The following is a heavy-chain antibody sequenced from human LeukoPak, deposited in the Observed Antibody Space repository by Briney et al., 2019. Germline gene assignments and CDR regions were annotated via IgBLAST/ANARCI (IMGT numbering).Heavy chain of an antibody. CDR1: GASIRSYF. V-gene: IGHV4-59*01. CDR3: ARGLVLATDDAFDI. J-gene: IGHJ3*02. CDR2: VYDNDIS. D-gene: IGHD5-12*01. Sequence: SETMSLTCSVSGASIRSYFWSWIRQSPGKGLEWIGYVYDNDISNFNPSLESRVTILVDRSKSQFSLKLRSVTAADTAVYYCARGLVLATDDAFDIWGPGTMVTVSS.